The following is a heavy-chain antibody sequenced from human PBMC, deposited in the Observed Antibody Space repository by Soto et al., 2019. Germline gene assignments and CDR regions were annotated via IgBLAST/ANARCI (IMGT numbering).Heavy chain of an antibody. CDR1: GDSVSSNSAA. Sequence: PSQTLSLTCAISGDSVSSNSAAWNWIRQPPGKALEWLALIYWDDDKRYSPSLKSRLTITKDTSKNQVVLTMTNMDPVDTATYYCAPSSTGGNWFDPWGQGTLVTVSS. CDR3: APSSTGGNWFDP. V-gene: IGHV2-5*08. D-gene: IGHD2-2*01. CDR2: IYWDDDK. J-gene: IGHJ5*02.